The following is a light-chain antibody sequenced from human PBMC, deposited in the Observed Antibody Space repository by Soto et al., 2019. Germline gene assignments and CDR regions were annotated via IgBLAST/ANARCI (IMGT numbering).Light chain of an antibody. CDR3: MQGLQSPGT. CDR2: LGS. CDR1: QSLLHSNGFNY. Sequence: DIVMTQSPLSLPVTPGEPASISCRSSQSLLHSNGFNYLDWYLQKPGQSPQLLIYLGSNRASGVPARFSGSGSGTDFTLKISRVEAEDVGVYYCMQGLQSPGTFGQGTTGDNK. J-gene: IGKJ1*01. V-gene: IGKV2-28*01.